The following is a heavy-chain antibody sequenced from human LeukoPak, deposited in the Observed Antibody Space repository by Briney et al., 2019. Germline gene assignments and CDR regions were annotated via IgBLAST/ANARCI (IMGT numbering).Heavy chain of an antibody. CDR3: VKGKDLYGALDI. Sequence: HPGGSLRLSCAASGFTFTTFGMHWVRQAPDKGLEWVASISNDGRNKYYADSVKGRFTISRDNSKNTLFLQMDSLRVEDTAVYYCVKGKDLYGALDIWGQGTMVTVSS. CDR1: GFTFTTFG. CDR2: ISNDGRNK. V-gene: IGHV3-30*18. D-gene: IGHD3-16*01. J-gene: IGHJ3*02.